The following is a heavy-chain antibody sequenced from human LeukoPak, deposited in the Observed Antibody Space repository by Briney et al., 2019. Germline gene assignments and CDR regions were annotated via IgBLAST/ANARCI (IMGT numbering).Heavy chain of an antibody. CDR3: ARALAARSLWYFDL. D-gene: IGHD6-6*01. CDR1: RGTLRSYA. Sequence: ASVKVSCKASRGTLRSYAISWVRQAPGEGLEWMGGIIPIFCTANYTQKFQGRVTITADQSPSTAYMELSSLRSEDTAVYYCARALAARSLWYFDLWGRGTLVTVPS. V-gene: IGHV1-69*13. CDR2: IIPIFCTA. J-gene: IGHJ2*01.